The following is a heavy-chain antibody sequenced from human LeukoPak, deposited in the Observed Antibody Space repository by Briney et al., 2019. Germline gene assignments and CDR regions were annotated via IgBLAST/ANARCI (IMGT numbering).Heavy chain of an antibody. CDR1: GFTFSNYW. Sequence: RGSMRLSCAASGFTFSNYWMTWVRQAPGKGLEWVADIKKDGSEKLYVNSVRGRLTISKDNAKMSLFLQMNSLRAEDTAVYYCARDNGVVHGVYYMDVWGKGTTVTVS. D-gene: IGHD3-3*01. CDR2: IKKDGSEK. CDR3: ARDNGVVHGVYYMDV. J-gene: IGHJ6*03. V-gene: IGHV3-7*01.